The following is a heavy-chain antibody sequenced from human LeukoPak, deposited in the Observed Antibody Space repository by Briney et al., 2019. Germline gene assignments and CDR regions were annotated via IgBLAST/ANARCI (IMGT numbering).Heavy chain of an antibody. Sequence: GGSLRLSCAASGFTFSSYGMHWVRQAPGKGLEWVAVISYDGSNKYYADSVKGRFTISRDNSKNTLYLQMNSLRAEDTAVYHCAKDRGDGYNYDYYYGMDVWGQGTTVTVSS. CDR3: AKDRGDGYNYDYYYGMDV. V-gene: IGHV3-30*18. D-gene: IGHD5-24*01. CDR1: GFTFSSYG. CDR2: ISYDGSNK. J-gene: IGHJ6*02.